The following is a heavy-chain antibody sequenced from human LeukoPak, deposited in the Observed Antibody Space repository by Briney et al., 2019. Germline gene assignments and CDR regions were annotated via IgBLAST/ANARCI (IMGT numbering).Heavy chain of an antibody. Sequence: PGGSLRLSCAASGFTFSSYAMGWVRQAPGKGLEWVSAITASGGNTYYADSVKGRFTISRDNSKNTLYLQVNSLRAEDTAVYYCAKGNGYSYGRYYFDNWGQGTLVTVSS. CDR2: ITASGGNT. J-gene: IGHJ4*02. CDR3: AKGNGYSYGRYYFDN. V-gene: IGHV3-23*01. CDR1: GFTFSSYA. D-gene: IGHD5-18*01.